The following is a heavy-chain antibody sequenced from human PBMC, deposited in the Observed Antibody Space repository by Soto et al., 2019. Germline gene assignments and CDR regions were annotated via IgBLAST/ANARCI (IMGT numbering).Heavy chain of an antibody. D-gene: IGHD3-3*01. Sequence: SETLSLTCTVSGGSISSYYWTWIRQPPGKGLEWNGYIYYSGSTNYNPSLKSRVTISVDTSKNQFSLKLSSVTAADTAVYYCARHRKEWLAYYYYYYMDVWGKGTTVTVSS. CDR1: GGSISSYY. J-gene: IGHJ6*03. CDR3: ARHRKEWLAYYYYYYMDV. CDR2: IYYSGST. V-gene: IGHV4-59*08.